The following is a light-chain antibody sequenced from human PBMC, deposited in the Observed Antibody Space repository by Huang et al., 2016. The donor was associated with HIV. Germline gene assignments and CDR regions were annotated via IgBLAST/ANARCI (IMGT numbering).Light chain of an antibody. CDR2: DAS. CDR1: QSVSSY. Sequence: EIVLTQSPATLSLSPGERATLSCRASQSVSSYLAWYQQKPGQAPRLFIYDASNRATCIPARFSGSGSGTDFTLTISSLEPEDFAVYYCQHRSNWPLTFGGGTKVEIK. J-gene: IGKJ4*01. V-gene: IGKV3-11*01. CDR3: QHRSNWPLT.